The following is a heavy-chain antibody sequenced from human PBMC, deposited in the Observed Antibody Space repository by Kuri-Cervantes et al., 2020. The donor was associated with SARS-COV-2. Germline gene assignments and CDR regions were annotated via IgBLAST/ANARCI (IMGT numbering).Heavy chain of an antibody. Sequence: GSLRLSCLVSGGSISTYYWSWIRQSPGKGLEWIGDIYKSGSTKTNPSLKTRVTISVDTSKNQFSLRLTPVTAADTAVYYCARYDYGDYVDAFDIWGQGTMVTVSS. J-gene: IGHJ3*02. CDR2: IYKSGST. CDR3: ARYDYGDYVDAFDI. V-gene: IGHV4-59*01. CDR1: GGSISTYY. D-gene: IGHD4-17*01.